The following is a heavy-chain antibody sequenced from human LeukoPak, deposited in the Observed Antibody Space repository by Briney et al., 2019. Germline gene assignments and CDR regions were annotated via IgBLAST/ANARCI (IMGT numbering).Heavy chain of an antibody. V-gene: IGHV3-7*01. D-gene: IGHD6-13*01. CDR2: IHQHGSKE. Sequence: GGSLRFSCAASGFTFRSYWMSWVRQAPGKGLEWVANIHQHGSKENYVDSVKGRFTISRDNAKNSLYLQMNSLRAEDTAVYYCARVYSSSWPDAFDIWGQGTMVTVSS. CDR3: ARVYSSSWPDAFDI. CDR1: GFTFRSYW. J-gene: IGHJ3*02.